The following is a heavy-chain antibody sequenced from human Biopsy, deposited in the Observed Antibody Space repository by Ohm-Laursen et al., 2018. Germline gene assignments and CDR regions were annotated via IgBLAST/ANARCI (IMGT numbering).Heavy chain of an antibody. J-gene: IGHJ1*01. Sequence: SETLSLTCGVYGGSLSDDYWTWIRQPPGKGLEWIGEINHGGTTKYYNPSLRSRASISKDTSKNQFSLRLTSVSAADTAVYYCARGRNYIWGNEPWDWGQGTLVTVSS. D-gene: IGHD3-16*01. CDR1: GGSLSDDY. V-gene: IGHV4-34*01. CDR3: ARGRNYIWGNEPWD. CDR2: INHGGTT.